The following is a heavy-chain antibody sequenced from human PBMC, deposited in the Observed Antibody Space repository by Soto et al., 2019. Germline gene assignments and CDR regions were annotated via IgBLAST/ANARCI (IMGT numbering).Heavy chain of an antibody. Sequence: GASVKVSCKGSGYTFTSYCISWVLQAPGQGLEWMGWISAYNGNTNYAQKLQGRVTMTTDTSTSTAYMELRSLRSDDTAVYYCARDPGDYGDYDAAFDIWGQGTMVTVSS. V-gene: IGHV1-18*04. CDR3: ARDPGDYGDYDAAFDI. J-gene: IGHJ3*02. D-gene: IGHD4-17*01. CDR2: ISAYNGNT. CDR1: GYTFTSYC.